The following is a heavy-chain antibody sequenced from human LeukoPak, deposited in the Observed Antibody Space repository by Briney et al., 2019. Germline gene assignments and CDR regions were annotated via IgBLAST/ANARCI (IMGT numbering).Heavy chain of an antibody. CDR1: GFTFSSYA. CDR2: ISDSGDIT. J-gene: IGHJ3*02. V-gene: IGHV3-23*01. Sequence: GGSLRPSCAASGFTFSSYAMSWVRQAPGKGLEWVSGISDSGDITYYADSVKGRFTTSRDNSKNTLYVQMNSLRVEDTAVYFCAKDRRGGSYYAATLDIWGPGTMVTVSS. D-gene: IGHD1-26*01. CDR3: AKDRRGGSYYAATLDI.